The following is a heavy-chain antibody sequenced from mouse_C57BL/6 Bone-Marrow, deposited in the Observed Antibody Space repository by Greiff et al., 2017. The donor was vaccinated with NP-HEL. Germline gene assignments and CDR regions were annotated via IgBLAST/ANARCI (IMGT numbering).Heavy chain of an antibody. Sequence: QVQLQQSGAELVRPGASVTLSCKASGYTFTDYEMHWVKQTPVHGLEWIGAIDPETGGTAYNQKFKGKAILTADKSSSTAYMELRSLTSEDSAVYYCTKGELDGVYWGQGTTLTVSS. CDR2: IDPETGGT. CDR1: GYTFTDYE. J-gene: IGHJ2*01. V-gene: IGHV1-15*01. CDR3: TKGELDGVY. D-gene: IGHD4-1*01.